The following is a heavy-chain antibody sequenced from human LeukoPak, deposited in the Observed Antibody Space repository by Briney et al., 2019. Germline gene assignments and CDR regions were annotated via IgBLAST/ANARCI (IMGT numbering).Heavy chain of an antibody. CDR3: AKRPSDYGDYVSYFDY. J-gene: IGHJ4*02. CDR2: ISDDGRSK. V-gene: IGHV3-30*18. CDR1: GFSFISYG. D-gene: IGHD4-17*01. Sequence: PGGSLRLSCAASGFSFISYGMHWVRQAPGKGLEWVGVISDDGRSKDYADSVKGRFTISRDNSKDTLCLQMNSLRAEDTAVYYCAKRPSDYGDYVSYFDYWGQGTLVTVSS.